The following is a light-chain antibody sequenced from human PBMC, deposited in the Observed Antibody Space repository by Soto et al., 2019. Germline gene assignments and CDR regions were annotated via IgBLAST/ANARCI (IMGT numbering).Light chain of an antibody. CDR3: GTWDSSLSAGV. J-gene: IGLJ2*01. V-gene: IGLV1-51*01. Sequence: QCVLTQPPSVSAAPGQKVTISCSGSSSNIGNNYVSWYQQLPGTAPKLLIYDNNKRPSGIPDRFSGSKSGTSATLGITGLQTGDEADYYCGTWDSSLSAGVLGGGTKLTVL. CDR1: SSNIGNNY. CDR2: DNN.